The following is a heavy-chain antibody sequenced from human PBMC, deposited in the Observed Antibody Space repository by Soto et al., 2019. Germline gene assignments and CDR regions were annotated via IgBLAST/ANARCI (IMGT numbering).Heavy chain of an antibody. CDR1: GGSIISGGYS. CDR3: ARTINYYGSGRIKRGAFDI. Sequence: SETLSLTCAVSGGSIISGGYSWSWIRQPPGKGLEWIGYIYHSGSTYYNPSLKSRVTISVDRSKNQFSLKLSSVTAADTAVYYCARTINYYGSGRIKRGAFDIWGQGTMVTVSS. V-gene: IGHV4-30-2*01. J-gene: IGHJ3*02. D-gene: IGHD3-10*01. CDR2: IYHSGST.